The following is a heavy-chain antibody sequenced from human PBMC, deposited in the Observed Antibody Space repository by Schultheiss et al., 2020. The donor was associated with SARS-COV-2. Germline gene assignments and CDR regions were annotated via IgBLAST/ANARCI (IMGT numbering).Heavy chain of an antibody. D-gene: IGHD3-10*01. CDR3: ARHSRGSGSYYFNYYYYGMDV. Sequence: GGSLRLSCKGSGYSFTSYWISWVRQMPGKGLEWMGRIDPSDSYTNYSPSFQGHVTISADKSISTAYLQWSSLKASDTAMYYCARHSRGSGSYYFNYYYYGMDVWGQGTTVTVSS. J-gene: IGHJ6*02. CDR1: GYSFTSYW. V-gene: IGHV5-10-1*01. CDR2: IDPSDSYT.